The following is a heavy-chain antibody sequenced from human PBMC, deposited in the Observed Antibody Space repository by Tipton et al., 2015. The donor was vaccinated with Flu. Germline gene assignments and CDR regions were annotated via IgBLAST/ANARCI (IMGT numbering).Heavy chain of an antibody. CDR1: GGSFTSYY. CDR2: IYYNGRT. Sequence: TLSLTCTVSGGSFTSYYWNWIRQSPGKGLEWIGYIYYNGRTNYSPSLKSRVTMSLDTSRKQFSLKLSSVTAADTAVYYCARRDYSNYVSEPKNWFDTWGQGTLVTVSS. V-gene: IGHV4-59*08. D-gene: IGHD4-11*01. J-gene: IGHJ5*02. CDR3: ARRDYSNYVSEPKNWFDT.